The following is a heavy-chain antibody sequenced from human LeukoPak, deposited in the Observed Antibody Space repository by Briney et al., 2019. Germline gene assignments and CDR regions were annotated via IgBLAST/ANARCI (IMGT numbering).Heavy chain of an antibody. CDR3: MRLAKKSDNDDSIYRDSDY. V-gene: IGHV3-7*01. CDR2: VKKDGNDK. Sequence: GGFLRLSCAASGFTFSTYSMSWVRQAPGKGLEWVANVKKDGNDKYYVDSVKGRFTISRDNAKNSLYLQLNSLRTEDTAVYYCMRLAKKSDNDDSIYRDSDYWGQGTLVTVSP. CDR1: GFTFSTYS. D-gene: IGHD3-22*01. J-gene: IGHJ4*02.